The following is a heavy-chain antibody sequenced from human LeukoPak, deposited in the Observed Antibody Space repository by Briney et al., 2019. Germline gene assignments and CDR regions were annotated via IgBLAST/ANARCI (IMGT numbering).Heavy chain of an antibody. Sequence: SVKVSCKASGGTFSSYALNWVRQAPGQGLEWMGGIIPIFGTANYAQKFQGRVTITADESTSTAYMELSSLRSEDTAVYYCARVGIRLIRIAAAGPTFLYFGLWGRGNFVTGSS. V-gene: IGHV1-69*01. J-gene: IGHJ2*01. CDR3: ARVGIRLIRIAAAGPTFLYFGL. D-gene: IGHD6-13*01. CDR2: IIPIFGTA. CDR1: GGTFSSYA.